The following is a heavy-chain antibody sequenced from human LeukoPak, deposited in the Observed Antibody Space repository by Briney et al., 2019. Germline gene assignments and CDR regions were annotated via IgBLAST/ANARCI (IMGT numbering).Heavy chain of an antibody. CDR3: ARGRVMVYYYGMDV. D-gene: IGHD3-10*01. CDR1: GFTFSSYA. CDR2: INHSGST. V-gene: IGHV4-34*01. J-gene: IGHJ6*02. Sequence: PGGSLRLSCAASGFTFSSYAMSWVRQAPGKGLEWIGEINHSGSTNYNPSLKSRVTISVDTSKNQFSLKLSSVTAADTAVYYCARGRVMVYYYGMDVWGQGTTVTVSS.